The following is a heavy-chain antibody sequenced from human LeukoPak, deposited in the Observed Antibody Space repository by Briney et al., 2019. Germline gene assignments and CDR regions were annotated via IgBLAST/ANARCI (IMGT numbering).Heavy chain of an antibody. J-gene: IGHJ5*02. Sequence: GGSLRLSCAASGFTFSSYAMSWVRQAPGKGLERVSLISDSGGTTYYADSVKGRFTISRDNSKNTLFLQMNSLRAEDTAVYYCAAASGNYGPWSQGTLVTVSS. D-gene: IGHD1-26*01. CDR2: ISDSGGTT. CDR3: AAASGNYGP. V-gene: IGHV3-23*01. CDR1: GFTFSSYA.